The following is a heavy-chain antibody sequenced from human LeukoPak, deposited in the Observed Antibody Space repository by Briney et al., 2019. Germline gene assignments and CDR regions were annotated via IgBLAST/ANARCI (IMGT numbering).Heavy chain of an antibody. CDR1: GFTFSSYG. CDR3: AKGDLYDYGDHYFDY. D-gene: IGHD4-17*01. J-gene: IGHJ4*02. CDR2: ISGSGGST. Sequence: GGSLRLSCAASGFTFSSYGMSWVRQAPGKGLEWVSAISGSGGSTYYADSVKGRFTISRDNSKNTLSLQMNSLRAEDTAIYYCAKGDLYDYGDHYFDYWGQGTLVTVSS. V-gene: IGHV3-23*01.